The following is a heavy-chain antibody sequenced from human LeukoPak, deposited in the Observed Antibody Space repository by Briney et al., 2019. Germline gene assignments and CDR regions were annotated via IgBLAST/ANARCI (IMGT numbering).Heavy chain of an antibody. Sequence: GASVKVSCKASGYTFTSYALHWVRQAPGQRLEWMGWINAGSGYTKYSQKFQGRVIITRDTSANTAYMELSSLTSEDTAAYYCAKTGGTTWIQLWSDYWGQGSLVTVSS. J-gene: IGHJ4*02. CDR2: INAGSGYT. V-gene: IGHV1-3*01. CDR3: AKTGGTTWIQLWSDY. CDR1: GYTFTSYA. D-gene: IGHD5-18*01.